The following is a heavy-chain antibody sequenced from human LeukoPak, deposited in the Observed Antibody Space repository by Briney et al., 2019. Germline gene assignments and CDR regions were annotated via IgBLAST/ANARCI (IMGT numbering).Heavy chain of an antibody. D-gene: IGHD6-13*01. V-gene: IGHV3-48*03. Sequence: GGSLRLSCAASGFTFSDYELNWVRQAPGKGLEWVSYISSSGTTIYYADSVKGRFTISRDKARNSLYLQMNTLRVEDTALYYCARGRRSSSIWYLDYWGQGTLVTVSS. CDR2: ISSSGTTI. CDR1: GFTFSDYE. CDR3: ARGRRSSSIWYLDY. J-gene: IGHJ4*02.